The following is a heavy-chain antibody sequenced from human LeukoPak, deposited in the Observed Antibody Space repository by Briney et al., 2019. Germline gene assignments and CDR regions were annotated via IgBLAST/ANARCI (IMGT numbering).Heavy chain of an antibody. CDR2: ISSNGGST. CDR3: ARDRYSGSPVYYFDY. Sequence: GSLRLSYAASGFTFSSYAMHWVRQAPGKGLEYVSAISSNGGSTYYANSVKGRFTISRDNSKNTLYLQMGSLRAEDMAVYYCARDRYSGSPVYYFDYWGQGTLVTVSS. V-gene: IGHV3-64*01. J-gene: IGHJ4*02. CDR1: GFTFSSYA. D-gene: IGHD1-26*01.